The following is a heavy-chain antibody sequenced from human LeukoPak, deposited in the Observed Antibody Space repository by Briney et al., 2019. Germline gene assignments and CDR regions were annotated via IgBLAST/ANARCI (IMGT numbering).Heavy chain of an antibody. D-gene: IGHD6-6*01. CDR1: GYTFTSYG. CDR2: ISAYNGNT. J-gene: IGHJ3*02. CDR3: ARTSIAARLDAFDI. V-gene: IGHV1-18*01. Sequence: ASVKVSCKASGYTFTSYGISWVRQAPGHGLEWMGWISAYNGNTNYAQKLQGRVTMTTDTSTSTAYMELRSLRSDDTAVYYCARTSIAARLDAFDIWGQGTMVTVSS.